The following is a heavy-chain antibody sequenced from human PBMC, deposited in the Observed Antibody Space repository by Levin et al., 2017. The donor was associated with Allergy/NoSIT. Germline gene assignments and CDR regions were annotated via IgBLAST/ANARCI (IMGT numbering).Heavy chain of an antibody. J-gene: IGHJ4*02. CDR2: ISYDGSNK. Sequence: LSLTCAASGFTFSSYAMHWVRQAPGKGLEWVAVISYDGSNKYYADSVKGRFTISRDNSKNTLYLQMNSLRAEDTAVYYCARAIAAAVGDYWGQGTLVTVSS. CDR1: GFTFSSYA. CDR3: ARAIAAAVGDY. D-gene: IGHD6-13*01. V-gene: IGHV3-30-3*01.